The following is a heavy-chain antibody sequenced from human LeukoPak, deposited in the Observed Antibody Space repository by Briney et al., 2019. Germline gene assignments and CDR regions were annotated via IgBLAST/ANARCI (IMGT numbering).Heavy chain of an antibody. Sequence: SETLSLTCTVAGGSISSYYWSLIRQSPGKGLEWIGYIYYSGSTNYNPSLKSRVTISVDTSKNQFSLKLGSVTAADTAVYYCARLNFYSNYRRFDYWGQGTLVTVSS. V-gene: IGHV4-59*08. CDR1: GGSISSYY. CDR3: ARLNFYSNYRRFDY. D-gene: IGHD4-11*01. CDR2: IYYSGST. J-gene: IGHJ4*02.